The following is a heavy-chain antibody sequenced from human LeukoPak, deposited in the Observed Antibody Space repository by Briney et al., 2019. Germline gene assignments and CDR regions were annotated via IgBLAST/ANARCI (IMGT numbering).Heavy chain of an antibody. CDR2: INPKNGGT. J-gene: IGHJ4*02. D-gene: IGHD3-9*01. V-gene: IGHV1-2*02. CDR3: ARSAGFSHFDY. Sequence: ASVKVSCKASGYTLTGYYVHWVRQAPGQGLGWMGWINPKNGGTNYAQKFQDRVTMTRDTSISAAYMVLSRLRSDDTAVYYCARSAGFSHFDYWGQGTLVTVSS. CDR1: GYTLTGYY.